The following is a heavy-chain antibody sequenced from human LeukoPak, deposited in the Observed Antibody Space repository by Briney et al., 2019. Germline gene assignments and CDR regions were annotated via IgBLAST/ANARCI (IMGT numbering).Heavy chain of an antibody. D-gene: IGHD2-8*01. Sequence: GSLRLSCAASGFAFSDYNMNWVRQSPEKGLEWVSSITSGTTYIYYADSVRGRFTLSRDNAKNSLYLQMNSLRAEDTAVYYCASGSRCTNGVCYTDDYYYMDVWGKGTTVTVSS. V-gene: IGHV3-21*01. CDR2: ITSGTTYI. CDR3: ASGSRCTNGVCYTDDYYYMDV. CDR1: GFAFSDYN. J-gene: IGHJ6*03.